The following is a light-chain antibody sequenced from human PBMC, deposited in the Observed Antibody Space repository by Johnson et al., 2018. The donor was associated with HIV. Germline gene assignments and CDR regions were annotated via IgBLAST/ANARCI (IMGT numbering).Light chain of an antibody. J-gene: IGLJ1*01. V-gene: IGLV1-51*01. CDR3: GTWDTSLSGGGV. Sequence: QSVLSQPPSVSAAPGQKVTISCSGSSSNIGNNYVSWYQQLPGTAPKLLIYDNNKRPSGIPDRFSGSKSGTSATLGITGLQTGDEADYYCGTWDTSLSGGGVVGTVTKSTVL. CDR1: SSNIGNNY. CDR2: DNN.